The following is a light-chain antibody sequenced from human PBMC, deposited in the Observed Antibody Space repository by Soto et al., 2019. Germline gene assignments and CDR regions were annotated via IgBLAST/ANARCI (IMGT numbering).Light chain of an antibody. J-gene: IGLJ7*01. CDR1: ISDVSAYKY. CDR2: DGS. CDR3: SSYGGTFVV. V-gene: IGLV2-11*01. Sequence: QSVLTQPRSVSGSPGQSVTISCTGSISDVSAYKYVSWYQQHPGKAPKLVLFDGSQRPSGVPDRFSGSASRSTASLTISGLQADDEADYYCSSYGGTFVVFGGGTQLTVL.